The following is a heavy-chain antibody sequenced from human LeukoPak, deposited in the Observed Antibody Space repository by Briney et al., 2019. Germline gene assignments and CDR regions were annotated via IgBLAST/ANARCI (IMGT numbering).Heavy chain of an antibody. CDR1: GFTFSSYS. V-gene: IGHV3-21*01. J-gene: IGHJ1*01. CDR3: ARDPDYGGNPGYFQH. D-gene: IGHD4-23*01. CDR2: ISSSSSYI. Sequence: GGSLRLSCAASGFTFSSYSMNWVRQAPGKGLGWVSSISSSSSYIYYADSVKGRFTISRDNAKNSLYLQMNSLRAEDTAVYYCARDPDYGGNPGYFQHWGQGTLVTVSS.